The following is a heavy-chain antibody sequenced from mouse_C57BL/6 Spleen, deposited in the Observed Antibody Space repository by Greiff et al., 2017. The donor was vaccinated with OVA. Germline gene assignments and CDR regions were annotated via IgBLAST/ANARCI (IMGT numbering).Heavy chain of an antibody. D-gene: IGHD1-1*01. CDR3: ARFYGLYWYFDV. Sequence: QVQLQQPGAELVKPGASVKLSCKASGYTFTSYWMHWVKQRPGQGLEWIGMIHPNSGSTNYNEKFKSKATLTVDKSSSTAYMQLSSLTSEDSAVYYCARFYGLYWYFDVWGTGTTVTVSS. J-gene: IGHJ1*03. V-gene: IGHV1-64*01. CDR1: GYTFTSYW. CDR2: IHPNSGST.